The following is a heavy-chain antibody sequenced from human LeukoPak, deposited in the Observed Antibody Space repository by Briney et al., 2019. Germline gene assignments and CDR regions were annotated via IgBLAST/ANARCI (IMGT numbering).Heavy chain of an antibody. CDR2: IYTSGST. J-gene: IGHJ4*02. CDR3: ARDRDYSNTFDY. V-gene: IGHV4-4*07. Sequence: SETLSLTCTVSGGSISSDYWSWIRQPAGKGLEWIGRIYTSGSTNYNPSLKSRVTMSVDTSKNQFSLKLSSVTAADTAVYYCARDRDYSNTFDYWGQGTLVTVSS. D-gene: IGHD4-11*01. CDR1: GGSISSDY.